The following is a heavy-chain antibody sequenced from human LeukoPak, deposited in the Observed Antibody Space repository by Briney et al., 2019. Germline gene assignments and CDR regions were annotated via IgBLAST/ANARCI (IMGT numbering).Heavy chain of an antibody. CDR2: ISYDGSDK. J-gene: IGHJ5*02. Sequence: GKSLRLSCAASGFTFSRSAMHWVRQSPGKGLEWLAVISYDGSDKYYRDSLKGRFNVSRDNSKNTLYLQMNSLRPDDTAVYYCARDRESRLAVAGNPADLWGQGALVTVSS. CDR3: ARDRESRLAVAGNPADL. CDR1: GFTFSRSA. V-gene: IGHV3-30*10. D-gene: IGHD6-19*01.